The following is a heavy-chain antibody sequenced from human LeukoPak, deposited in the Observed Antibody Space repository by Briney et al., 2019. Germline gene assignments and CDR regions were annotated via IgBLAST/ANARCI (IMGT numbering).Heavy chain of an antibody. D-gene: IGHD6-13*01. CDR2: ISSSSYI. CDR3: ARTRAAAVPWAVFDY. J-gene: IGHJ4*02. V-gene: IGHV3-21*01. CDR1: GFTFSSYS. Sequence: GGSLRLSCAASGFTFSSYSMNWVRQAPGKGLEWVSSISSSSYIYYADSVKGRFTISRDNAKNSLYLQMNSLRAEDTAVYYCARTRAAAVPWAVFDYWGQGTLVTVSS.